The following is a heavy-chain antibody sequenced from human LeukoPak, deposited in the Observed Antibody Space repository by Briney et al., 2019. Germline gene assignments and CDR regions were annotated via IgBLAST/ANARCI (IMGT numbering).Heavy chain of an antibody. V-gene: IGHV1-18*01. CDR1: GYTFTNYG. Sequence: ASVKVSCKASGYTFTNYGISWVRQAPGQGLEWMGWISIYNGNTDYAQTLRGRVTMTTDTSTRKAYMELRSLRSDDTAVYYCARISYDFWSGYYMPDDPWGQGTLVTVSS. CDR2: ISIYNGNT. J-gene: IGHJ5*02. D-gene: IGHD3-3*01. CDR3: ARISYDFWSGYYMPDDP.